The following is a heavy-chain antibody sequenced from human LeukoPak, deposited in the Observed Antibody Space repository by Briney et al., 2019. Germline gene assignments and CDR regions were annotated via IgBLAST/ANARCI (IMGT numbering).Heavy chain of an antibody. V-gene: IGHV4-30-2*01. Sequence: PSETLSLTCTVSGGSISSGGYYWSWIRQPPGKGLEWIGYIYHSGSTYYNPSLKSRVTISVDRSKNQFSLKLSSVTAADTAVYYCASLAARPPDYYFDYWGQGTLVTVSS. CDR2: IYHSGST. CDR3: ASLAARPPDYYFDY. J-gene: IGHJ4*02. D-gene: IGHD6-6*01. CDR1: GGSISSGGYY.